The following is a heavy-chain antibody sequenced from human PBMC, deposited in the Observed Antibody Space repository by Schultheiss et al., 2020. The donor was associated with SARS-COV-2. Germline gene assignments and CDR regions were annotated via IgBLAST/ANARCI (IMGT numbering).Heavy chain of an antibody. V-gene: IGHV3-30*19. J-gene: IGHJ6*02. D-gene: IGHD5-12*01. CDR1: GFTFSSYG. CDR3: ARMEATSYYYYYGMDV. Sequence: GGSLRLSCAASGFTFSSYGMHWVRQAPGKGLEWVAVISYDGSNKYYADSVKGRFTISRDNSKNTLYLQMNSLRAEDTAVYYCARMEATSYYYYYGMDVWGQGTTVTVSS. CDR2: ISYDGSNK.